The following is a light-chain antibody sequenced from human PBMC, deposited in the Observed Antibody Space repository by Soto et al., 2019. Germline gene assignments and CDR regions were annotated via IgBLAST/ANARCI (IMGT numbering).Light chain of an antibody. CDR2: KAS. CDR1: QSISSW. CDR3: QQYNSYPWL. Sequence: DIQMTQSPATLSASLGYRFTITCLASQSISSWLAWYQQKPGKAPKLLIYKASSLESGVPSGFSGSGSGTEFTLTISRLQPDDFAAYYCQQYNSYPWLFGQGTTL. V-gene: IGKV1-5*03. J-gene: IGKJ1*01.